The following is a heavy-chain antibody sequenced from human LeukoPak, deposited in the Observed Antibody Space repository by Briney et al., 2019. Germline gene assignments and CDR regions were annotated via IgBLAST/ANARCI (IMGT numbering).Heavy chain of an antibody. J-gene: IGHJ3*02. CDR2: INSDGSST. V-gene: IGHV3-74*01. Sequence: GGSLRLSCAASGFTFSSYWMHWVRQAPGKGLVWVSRINSDGSSTSYADSAKGRCTISRDNAKNSLYLQMNSLRAEDTAVYYCARGGHYSDSGGYYHDAFDIWGRGTVVTVSS. CDR1: GFTFSSYW. D-gene: IGHD3-22*01. CDR3: ARGGHYSDSGGYYHDAFDI.